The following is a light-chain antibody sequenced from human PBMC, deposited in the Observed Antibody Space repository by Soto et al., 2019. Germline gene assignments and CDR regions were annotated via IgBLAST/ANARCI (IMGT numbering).Light chain of an antibody. J-gene: IGKJ4*01. CDR2: WAS. CDR1: QSVLYNSDNKNY. CDR3: QQYYTTLS. V-gene: IGKV4-1*01. Sequence: DIVMTQSPDSLAVSLGERATINCKSSQSVLYNSDNKNYLAWYQQKAGQPPKLLIYWASTRDSGVPDRFSGSGSGADFTLTIKNLQCEDVAVYYCQQYYTTLSFGGGTKVEIK.